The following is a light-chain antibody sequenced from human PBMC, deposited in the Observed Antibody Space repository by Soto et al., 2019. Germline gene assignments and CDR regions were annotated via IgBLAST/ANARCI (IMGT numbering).Light chain of an antibody. CDR3: QSYDSSLSAVV. J-gene: IGLJ3*02. Sequence: QSVLTQPPSVSGAPGQRVTTSCIGSISNIGAGYDVHWYQQLPGKAPKLLISGNNNRPSGVPDRFSGSKSDTSASLAIAGLQAEDEADYYCQSYDSSLSAVVFGGGTKLTVL. CDR1: ISNIGAGYD. CDR2: GNN. V-gene: IGLV1-40*01.